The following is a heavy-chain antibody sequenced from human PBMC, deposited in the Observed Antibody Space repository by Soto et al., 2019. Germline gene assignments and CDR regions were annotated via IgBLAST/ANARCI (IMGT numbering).Heavy chain of an antibody. CDR2: IYHSGST. V-gene: IGHV4-30-2*01. J-gene: IGHJ6*02. CDR3: ARRRGFPYYSGMDV. CDR1: GGSISSGGYS. D-gene: IGHD5-12*01. Sequence: QLQLQESGSGLVKPSQTLSLTCAVSGGSISSGGYSWSWIRQPPGKGLEWIGYIYHSGSTYYNPSLKSRVTIXVXRXXNQFSLKLSSVTAADTAVYYCARRRGFPYYSGMDVWGQGTPVTVSS.